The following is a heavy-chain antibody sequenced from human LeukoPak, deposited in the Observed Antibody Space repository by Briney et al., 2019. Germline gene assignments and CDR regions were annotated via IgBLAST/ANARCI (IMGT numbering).Heavy chain of an antibody. CDR3: ARDLSGVAGYTYGRGIDY. D-gene: IGHD5-18*01. V-gene: IGHV3-23*01. CDR2: IGPSGTNT. CDR1: GFTFSNYG. J-gene: IGHJ4*02. Sequence: GGTLRLSCAASGFTFSNYGMNWVRQAPGKGLEWVSGIGPSGTNTYYADSVKGRFTISRDNSKNTVYLQMNSLRAEDTTVYYCARDLSGVAGYTYGRGIDYWGQGTLVTVSS.